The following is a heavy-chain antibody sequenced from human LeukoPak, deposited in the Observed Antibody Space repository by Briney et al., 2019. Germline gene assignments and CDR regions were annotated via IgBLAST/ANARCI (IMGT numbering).Heavy chain of an antibody. CDR1: GYTFTGYY. V-gene: IGHV1-2*02. J-gene: IGHJ4*02. CDR3: ARGPAYCDGDCYFDY. Sequence: GASVKVSCKASGYTFTGYYMHWVRQAPGQGLEWMGWINPNSGGTNYAQKFQGRVTMTRDTSISTAYMELSRLRSDDTALYYCARGPAYCDGDCYFDYWGQGALVTVSS. D-gene: IGHD2-21*02. CDR2: INPNSGGT.